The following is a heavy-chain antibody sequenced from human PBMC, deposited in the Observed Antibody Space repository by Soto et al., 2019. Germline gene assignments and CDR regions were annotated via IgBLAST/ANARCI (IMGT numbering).Heavy chain of an antibody. Sequence: GGSLRLSCAASGFTFSSYGMHWVRQAPGKGLEWVAVISYDGSNKYYADSVKGRFTISRDNAQNTLYLQMNSLSDADTAVYYCARDRIRFSNTWPPGSDAFDIWGQGTMVTVSS. D-gene: IGHD6-13*01. CDR1: GFTFSSYG. J-gene: IGHJ3*02. CDR2: ISYDGSNK. V-gene: IGHV3-30*03. CDR3: ARDRIRFSNTWPPGSDAFDI.